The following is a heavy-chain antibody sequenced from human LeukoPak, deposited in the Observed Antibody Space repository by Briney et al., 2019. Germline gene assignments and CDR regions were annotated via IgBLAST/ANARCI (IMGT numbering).Heavy chain of an antibody. CDR2: IQISGST. Sequence: SETLSLTCTVSGGSISSYYCSWIRQSAGKGLEWIGRIQISGSTNYNPSLRSRVTMSVDTSKNQFSLRLSSVTAADTAVYYCASGGVAGRWPLDYWGQGTLVTVSS. CDR1: GGSISSYY. D-gene: IGHD6-19*01. J-gene: IGHJ4*02. CDR3: ASGGVAGRWPLDY. V-gene: IGHV4-4*07.